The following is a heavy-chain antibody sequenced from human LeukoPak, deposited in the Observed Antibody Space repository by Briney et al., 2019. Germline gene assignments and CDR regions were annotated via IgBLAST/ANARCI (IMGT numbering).Heavy chain of an antibody. V-gene: IGHV3-48*03. CDR2: ISSSGSTI. Sequence: PGGSLRLSCAASGFTFSSYEMNWVRQAPGKGLEWVSYISSSGSTIYYADSVKGRFTISRDNAKNSLYLQMNSLRAEDTAVYYCARPITGGTSDAFEIWGQGTMVTVSS. CDR1: GFTFSSYE. D-gene: IGHD2-8*02. CDR3: ARPITGGTSDAFEI. J-gene: IGHJ3*02.